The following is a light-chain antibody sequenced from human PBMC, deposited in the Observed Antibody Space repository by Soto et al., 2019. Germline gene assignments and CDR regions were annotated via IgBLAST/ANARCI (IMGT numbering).Light chain of an antibody. CDR1: QDIRKD. CDR2: DAS. Sequence: DIQMTQSPSSLSASVGDRVTITCQASQDIRKDLNWYQQKPGKAPKLLIYDASDLETGVSSRFSGSGSGTHFTVTISSLQPEDIATYYCQQYDNLLPMYTFGQGTKLEIK. V-gene: IGKV1-33*01. J-gene: IGKJ2*01. CDR3: QQYDNLLPMYT.